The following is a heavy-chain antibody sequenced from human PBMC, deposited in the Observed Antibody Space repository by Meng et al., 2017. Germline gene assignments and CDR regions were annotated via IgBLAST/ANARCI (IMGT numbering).Heavy chain of an antibody. Sequence: GGSLRLSCAASGFTFSSYAMSWVRQAPGKGLEWVSAISGSGGSTYYADSVKGRFTISRDNSKNTLYLQMNSLRAEDTAVYYCAKTTLRFLEWLLIGFDYWGQGTRVTVSS. CDR3: AKTTLRFLEWLLIGFDY. D-gene: IGHD3-3*01. CDR2: ISGSGGST. V-gene: IGHV3-23*01. CDR1: GFTFSSYA. J-gene: IGHJ4*01.